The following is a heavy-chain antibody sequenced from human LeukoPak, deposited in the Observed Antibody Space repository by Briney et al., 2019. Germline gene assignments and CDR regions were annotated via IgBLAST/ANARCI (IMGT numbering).Heavy chain of an antibody. Sequence: TGGSLRLSCAPSGFTFDDFGMSWVRQTPGKGLEWVSGISWNGGSTGYADSVKGRFTISRDNSKNTLYLQMNSLRAEDTAVYYCARDRSSHWWFDPWGQGTLVTVSS. CDR3: ARDRSSHWWFDP. CDR1: GFTFDDFG. CDR2: ISWNGGST. V-gene: IGHV3-20*04. J-gene: IGHJ5*02.